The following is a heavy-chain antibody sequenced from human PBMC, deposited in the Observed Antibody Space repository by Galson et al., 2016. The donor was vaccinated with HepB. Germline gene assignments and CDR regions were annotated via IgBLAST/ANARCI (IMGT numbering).Heavy chain of an antibody. Sequence: SLRLSCAASGFTFSSFEMNWVRQAPGKGLEWVAVISYDGSYKYYADSVKGRFTISRDNSMDTLYLQMNSLRAEDTGVYYCVRGWARSTYYYDNSGYDSWGQGTLVIVSS. J-gene: IGHJ4*02. V-gene: IGHV3-30*03. CDR3: VRGWARSTYYYDNSGYDS. CDR1: GFTFSSFE. D-gene: IGHD3-22*01. CDR2: ISYDGSYK.